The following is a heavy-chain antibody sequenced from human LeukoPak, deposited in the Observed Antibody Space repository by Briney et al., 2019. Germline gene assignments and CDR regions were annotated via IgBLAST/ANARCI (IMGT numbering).Heavy chain of an antibody. J-gene: IGHJ4*02. CDR2: ITSSSSYI. CDR3: ARGRLGATLEY. CDR1: GFTFSSYT. Sequence: PGGSLRLSCAASGFTFSSYTMSWVRQAPGKGPEWVSSITSSSSYIYYADSVKGRFTISRDNSKNTVYLQMNILRAEDTAIYYCARGRLGATLEYWGQGTLVTVSS. V-gene: IGHV3-21*04. D-gene: IGHD1-26*01.